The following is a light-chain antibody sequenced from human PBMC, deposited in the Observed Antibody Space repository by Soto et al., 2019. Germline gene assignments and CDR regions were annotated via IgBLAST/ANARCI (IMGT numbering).Light chain of an antibody. CDR1: QDISKY. J-gene: IGKJ4*02. Sequence: DIQMTQSPSSLSASVGDRVTIACQARQDISKYLNWYQFRPGQAPKLLIYDASNLETGVPSTFRGSGSGTHFSLTIASLQPEDVATHYCQQYDKLLALTFGGGTKVQI. CDR3: QQYDKLLALT. CDR2: DAS. V-gene: IGKV1-33*01.